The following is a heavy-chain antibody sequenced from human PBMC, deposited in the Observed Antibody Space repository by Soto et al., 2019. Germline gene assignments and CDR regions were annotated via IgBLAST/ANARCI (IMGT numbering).Heavy chain of an antibody. V-gene: IGHV5-51*01. CDR1: GYSFTSYW. D-gene: IGHD6-13*01. Sequence: GESLKISCKGSGYSFTSYWIGWVRQMPGKGLEWMGIIYPGDSDTRYSPSFQGQVTISADKSISTAYLQWSSLKASDTAMYYCARHGDGIAAAGDVYYYYGMDVWGQGTTVTVSS. J-gene: IGHJ6*02. CDR3: ARHGDGIAAAGDVYYYYGMDV. CDR2: IYPGDSDT.